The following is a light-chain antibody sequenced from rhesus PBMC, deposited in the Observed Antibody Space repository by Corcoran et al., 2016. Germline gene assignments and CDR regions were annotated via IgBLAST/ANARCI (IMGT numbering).Light chain of an antibody. CDR3: LRSSNWWT. CDR2: GSY. J-gene: IGKJ1*01. Sequence: EIVLTQSPATLALSPVERATLSCRASQSVSSYLSWHKQKPGNAPRLLIYGSYSRATGHPERFGCSGSGTEFTLTISRLGPEDVGVYFCLRSSNWWTFGQGTKVDI. CDR1: QSVSSY. V-gene: IGKV3-24*04.